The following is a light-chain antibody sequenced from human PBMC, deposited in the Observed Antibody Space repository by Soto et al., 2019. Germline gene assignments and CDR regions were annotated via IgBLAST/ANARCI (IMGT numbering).Light chain of an antibody. CDR2: LGS. Sequence: DFLMTRSPPSRPVIPGEPAPISCRSSQGLPHSDGYNYLDWYLQKPGQSPQLLIYLGSNRASGVPDRFSGSGSGTDFALKISRVETEDVGVYYCMQTLQGVTFGQGTRLEIK. J-gene: IGKJ5*01. CDR3: MQTLQGVT. V-gene: IGKV2-28*01. CDR1: QGLPHSDGYNY.